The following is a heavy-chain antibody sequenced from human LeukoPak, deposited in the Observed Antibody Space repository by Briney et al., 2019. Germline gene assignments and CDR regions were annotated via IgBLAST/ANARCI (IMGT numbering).Heavy chain of an antibody. CDR1: GYTFTGYY. V-gene: IGHV1-2*02. CDR2: INPNSGGT. D-gene: IGHD2-21*02. CDR3: ARAAYCGGDCYRPYYFDY. J-gene: IGHJ4*02. Sequence: ASVKVSCKASGYTFTGYYMHWVRQAPGQGLEWMGWINPNSGGTNYAQKFQGRVTMTRDTSISTAYMELSRLRSDDTAVYYCARAAYCGGDCYRPYYFDYWGQGTLVTVSS.